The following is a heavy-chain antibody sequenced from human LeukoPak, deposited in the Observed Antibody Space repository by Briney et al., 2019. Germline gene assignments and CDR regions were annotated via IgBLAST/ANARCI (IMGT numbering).Heavy chain of an antibody. D-gene: IGHD5-12*01. CDR3: ARDGLTSGYHDYYYYGMDV. J-gene: IGHJ6*02. CDR2: MNPNSGNT. CDR1: GYTFTSYD. Sequence: ASVKVSCKASGYTFTSYDINWVRQATGQGLEWMGWMNPNSGNTGYAQKFQGRVTITRNTSISTAYMELSSLRSEDTAVYYCARDGLTSGYHDYYYYGMDVWGQGTTVTVSS. V-gene: IGHV1-8*03.